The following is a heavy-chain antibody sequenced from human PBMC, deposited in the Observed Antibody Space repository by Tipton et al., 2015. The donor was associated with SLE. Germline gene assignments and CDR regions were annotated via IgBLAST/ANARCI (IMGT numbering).Heavy chain of an antibody. V-gene: IGHV3-30*04. CDR1: GFTFSSYA. D-gene: IGHD2-2*01. CDR3: LVDCSSTSCYDY. J-gene: IGHJ4*02. CDR2: ISYDGSNK. Sequence: SLRLSCAASGFTFSSYAMHWVRQAPGKGLEWVAVISYDGSNKYYADSVKGRFTISRDNSKNTLYLQMNSLRAEDTAVYYCLVDCSSTSCYDYWGQGTLVTVSS.